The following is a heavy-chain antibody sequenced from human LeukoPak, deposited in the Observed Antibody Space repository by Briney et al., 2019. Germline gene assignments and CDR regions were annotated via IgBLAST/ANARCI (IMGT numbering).Heavy chain of an antibody. CDR2: ISGSGGST. Sequence: GGSLRLSCAASGFTFSSYGMSWVRQAPGKGLEWVSPISGSGGSTYYADSVKGRFTISRDNSKNTLYLQMNSLRAEDTAVYYCAKGATYYYDSSGYHPVLDYWGQGTLVTVSS. V-gene: IGHV3-23*01. CDR3: AKGATYYYDSSGYHPVLDY. CDR1: GFTFSSYG. J-gene: IGHJ4*02. D-gene: IGHD3-22*01.